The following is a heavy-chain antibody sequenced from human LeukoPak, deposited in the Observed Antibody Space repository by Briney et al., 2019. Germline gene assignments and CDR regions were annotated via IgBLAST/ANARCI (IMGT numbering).Heavy chain of an antibody. CDR1: GGSFSGYY. V-gene: IGHV4-34*01. CDR2: INHSGST. J-gene: IGHJ5*02. Sequence: SETLSLTCAAYGGSFSGYYWSWIRQPPEKGLEWIGEINHSGSTNYSPSLKSRVTISVDTSKKQFSLKLSSVTAADTAVYYCARDKLTTMGITGVDPWGQGTLVTVSS. D-gene: IGHD4-23*01. CDR3: ARDKLTTMGITGVDP.